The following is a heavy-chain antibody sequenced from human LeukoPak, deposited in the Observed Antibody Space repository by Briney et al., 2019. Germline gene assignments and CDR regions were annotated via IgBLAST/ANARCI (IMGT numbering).Heavy chain of an antibody. CDR1: GFSFSSYS. CDR2: MSVDGISQ. V-gene: IGHV3-30*14. D-gene: IGHD1-14*01. CDR3: ARGQGITSYYYGMDV. J-gene: IGHJ6*02. Sequence: GTSLRLSCVASGFSFSSYSIHWVRRVPGKGLEWVAVMSVDGISQYYADSVRGRFTVSRDTSKNTLYLQMNSLRAEDTAVYYCARGQGITSYYYGMDVWGQGTTVTVSS.